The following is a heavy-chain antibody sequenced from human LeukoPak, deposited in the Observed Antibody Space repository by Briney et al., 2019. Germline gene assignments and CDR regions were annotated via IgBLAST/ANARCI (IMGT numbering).Heavy chain of an antibody. V-gene: IGHV1-46*01. CDR2: INPSGGST. J-gene: IGHJ4*02. Sequence: ASVKVSCKASGYTFTSYYMHWVRQAPGQGFEWMGIINPSGGSTSYAQKFQGRVTTTRDTSTSTVYMELSSLRSEDTAVYYCARSGDGYNFPYYWGQGTLVTVSS. D-gene: IGHD5-24*01. CDR3: ARSGDGYNFPYY. CDR1: GYTFTSYY.